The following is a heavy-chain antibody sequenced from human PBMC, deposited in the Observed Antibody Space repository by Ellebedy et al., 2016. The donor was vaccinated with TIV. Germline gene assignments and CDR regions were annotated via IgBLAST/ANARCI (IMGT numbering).Heavy chain of an antibody. CDR3: ARRYYDASGYSD. D-gene: IGHD3-22*01. CDR1: GYTFTTYW. CDR2: IDPSDSYT. Sequence: PGGSLRLSCKGSGYTFTTYWISWVRQMPGKGLEWMGKIDPSDSYTDYSPSFQGHVTMSADKSISTAYLQWSSLKASDTAMYYCARRYYDASGYSDWGQGTLVTVSS. V-gene: IGHV5-10-1*01. J-gene: IGHJ4*02.